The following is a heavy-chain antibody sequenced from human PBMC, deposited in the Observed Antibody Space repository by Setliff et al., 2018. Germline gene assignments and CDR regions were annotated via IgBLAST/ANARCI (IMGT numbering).Heavy chain of an antibody. CDR2: ISGSGTTT. Sequence: PGGSLRLSCAASGFTFSTYAMSWVRQAPGKGLEWVSVISGSGTTTYYADSVKGRFTISRDNSKNTVYLQMDNLRSEDTALYYCAFEYGTSKRFDPWGQGTLVTVSS. CDR1: GFTFSTYA. V-gene: IGHV3-23*01. D-gene: IGHD3-10*01. J-gene: IGHJ5*02. CDR3: AFEYGTSKRFDP.